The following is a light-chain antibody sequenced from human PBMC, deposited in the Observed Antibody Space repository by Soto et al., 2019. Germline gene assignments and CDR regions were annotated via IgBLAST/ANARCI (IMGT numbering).Light chain of an antibody. V-gene: IGKV3-11*01. CDR3: QQHLNWPLT. CDR1: QSVSTF. Sequence: EIVLTQSPATLSLSPGERATLSCRASQSVSTFFVWYQQKRGQAPRLLIYDASKRATGIPARFSGSGSGTDFTLTISSLEPEDFAVYYCQQHLNWPLTFGGGTTVEVK. CDR2: DAS. J-gene: IGKJ4*01.